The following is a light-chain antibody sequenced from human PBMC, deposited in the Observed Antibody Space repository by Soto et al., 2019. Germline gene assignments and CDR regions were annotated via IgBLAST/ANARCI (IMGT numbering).Light chain of an antibody. CDR3: QHYNSYSEA. V-gene: IGKV1-5*03. CDR2: KAS. J-gene: IGKJ1*01. Sequence: DIQMTQSPSPLSGSVGARVTITCRASQTISSWLAWYRQKPGQAPKLVVYKASTVKSGVPARFRGSGSGTEFTLTISSLQPDDFATYCCQHYNSYSEAFGQGTKVELK. CDR1: QTISSW.